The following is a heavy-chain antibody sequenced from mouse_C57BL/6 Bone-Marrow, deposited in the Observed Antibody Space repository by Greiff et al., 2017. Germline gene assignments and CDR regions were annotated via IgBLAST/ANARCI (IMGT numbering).Heavy chain of an antibody. CDR1: GYTFTSYW. CDR2: IDPSDSYT. CDR3: ARSHYGSSYDWYFDV. V-gene: IGHV1-69*01. D-gene: IGHD1-1*01. J-gene: IGHJ1*03. Sequence: VQLQQPGAELVMPGASVKLSCKASGYTFTSYWMHWVKQRPGQGLEWIGEIDPSDSYTNYNQKFKGKSTLTVDKSSITAYMQLSSLTSEYSAVYYCARSHYGSSYDWYFDVWGTGTTVTVSS.